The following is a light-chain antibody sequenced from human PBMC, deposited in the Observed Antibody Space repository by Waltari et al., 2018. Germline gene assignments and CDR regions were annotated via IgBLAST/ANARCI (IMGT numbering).Light chain of an antibody. Sequence: EIVMTQSPATLSLSPGERATLSCRASQSVSSSLAWYQQKPGQAPRLLIYGAFSRATGIPDRFSGSGSGTEFTLTISSLEPEDVAVYYCQQNSNWPQTFGQGTKVEIK. CDR1: QSVSSS. CDR2: GAF. CDR3: QQNSNWPQT. V-gene: IGKV3D-15*01. J-gene: IGKJ1*01.